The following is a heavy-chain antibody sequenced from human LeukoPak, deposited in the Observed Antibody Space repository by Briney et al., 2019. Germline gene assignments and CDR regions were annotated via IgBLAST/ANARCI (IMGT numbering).Heavy chain of an antibody. J-gene: IGHJ4*02. V-gene: IGHV1-2*02. CDR3: AIGIPALGTFDY. Sequence: ASVKVSCKASGYTFTGYYMHWVRQAPGQGLEWMGWINPNSGGTNYAQKFQGRVTMTRDTSISTAYMELSRLRSDDTAVYHCAIGIPALGTFDYWGQGTLVTVSS. CDR1: GYTFTGYY. D-gene: IGHD6-13*01. CDR2: INPNSGGT.